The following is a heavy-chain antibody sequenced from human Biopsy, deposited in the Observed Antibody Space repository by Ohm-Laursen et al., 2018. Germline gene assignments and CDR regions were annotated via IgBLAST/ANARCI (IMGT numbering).Heavy chain of an antibody. J-gene: IGHJ3*02. CDR2: VYYSGST. D-gene: IGHD3-22*01. Sequence: SETLSLTCTVSGGSISSYYWTWIRQPPGKGLEWIGDVYYSGSTNRNPSLKSRVTILVDTSKNQFSLKLNSVTAADTAVYYCGRREVVITHDAFDTWGQGTMVVVSS. CDR1: GGSISSYY. CDR3: GRREVVITHDAFDT. V-gene: IGHV4-59*08.